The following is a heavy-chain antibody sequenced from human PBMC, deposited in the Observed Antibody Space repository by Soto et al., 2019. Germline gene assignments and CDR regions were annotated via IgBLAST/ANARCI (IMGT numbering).Heavy chain of an antibody. V-gene: IGHV3-20*04. D-gene: IGHD3-3*01. CDR3: ARDRVRANDY. CDR2: INWNGNSR. CDR1: GSTFDDHG. Sequence: GGSLRLSCAASGSTFDDHGMTWVRQVPGKGLEWVSGINWNGNSRGYADSVKGRFTISRDNAKNSLYLQMNSLRAEDTALYYCARDRVRANDYWGQGTLVTVSS. J-gene: IGHJ4*02.